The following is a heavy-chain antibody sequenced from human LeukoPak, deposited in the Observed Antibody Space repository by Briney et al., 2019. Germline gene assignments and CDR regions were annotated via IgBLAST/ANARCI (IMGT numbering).Heavy chain of an antibody. CDR3: ARGIAVAGTLDY. J-gene: IGHJ4*02. CDR2: INPSGGST. V-gene: IGHV1-46*01. Sequence: ASVKVSCKASGGTFSSYAISWVRQAPGQGLEWMGIINPSGGSTSYAQKFQGRVTMTRDTSTSTVYMELSSLRSEDTAVYYCARGIAVAGTLDYWGQGTLVTVSS. CDR1: GGTFSSYA. D-gene: IGHD6-19*01.